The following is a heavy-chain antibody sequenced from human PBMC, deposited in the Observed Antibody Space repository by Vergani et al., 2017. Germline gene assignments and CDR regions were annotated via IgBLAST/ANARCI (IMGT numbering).Heavy chain of an antibody. CDR1: GFTFDDYA. CDR2: ISWNSGSI. D-gene: IGHD6-6*01. V-gene: IGHV3-9*01. J-gene: IGHJ4*02. Sequence: EVQLVESGGGLVQPGRSLRLSCAASGFTFDDYAMHWVRQAPGKGLEWVSGISWNSGSIGYADSVKGRFTISRDNAKNSLYLQMNSLRAEDTALYYCAKDRVHTYSSSSQFDYWGQGALVTVSS. CDR3: AKDRVHTYSSSSQFDY.